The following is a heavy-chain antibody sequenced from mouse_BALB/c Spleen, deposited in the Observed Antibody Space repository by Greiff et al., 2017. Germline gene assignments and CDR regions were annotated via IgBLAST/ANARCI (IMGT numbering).Heavy chain of an antibody. V-gene: IGHV1-14*01. CDR2: INPYNDGT. CDR3: ARGRTYYGSSPYWYFDV. Sequence: VQLQQSGPELVKPGASVKMSCKASGYTFTSYVMHWVKQKPGQGLEWIGYINPYNDGTKYNEKFKGKATLTSDKSSSTAYMELSSLTSEDSAVYYCARGRTYYGSSPYWYFDVWGAGTTVTVSS. D-gene: IGHD1-1*01. CDR1: GYTFTSYV. J-gene: IGHJ1*01.